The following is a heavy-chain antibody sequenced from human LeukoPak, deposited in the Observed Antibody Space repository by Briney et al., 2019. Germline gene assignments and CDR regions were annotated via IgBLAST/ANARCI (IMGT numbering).Heavy chain of an antibody. CDR3: ASRLTTVTTFHAFDI. V-gene: IGHV4-39*07. D-gene: IGHD4-17*01. CDR2: IYHSGST. CDR1: GGSISSSSFY. Sequence: SETLSLTCTVSGGSISSSSFYWGWIRQPPGKGLEWIGEIYHSGSTNYNPSLKSRVTISVDKSKNQFSLKLSSVTAADTAVYYCASRLTTVTTFHAFDIWGQGTMVTVSS. J-gene: IGHJ3*02.